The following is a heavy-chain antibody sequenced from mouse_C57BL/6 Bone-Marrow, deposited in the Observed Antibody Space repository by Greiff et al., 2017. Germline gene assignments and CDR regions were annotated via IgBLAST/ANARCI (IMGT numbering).Heavy chain of an antibody. CDR2: INPSSGYT. J-gene: IGHJ4*01. CDR3: ARCYYGNYWAMDY. CDR1: GYTFTSYW. V-gene: IGHV1-7*01. D-gene: IGHD2-1*01. Sequence: QVQLQQSGAELAKPGASVKLSCKASGYTFTSYWMHWVKQRPGQGLEWIGYINPSSGYTKYNQKFKDKTTLTADKSSSTAYMQLSSLTYEYSAVYYCARCYYGNYWAMDYWGQGTSVTVSS.